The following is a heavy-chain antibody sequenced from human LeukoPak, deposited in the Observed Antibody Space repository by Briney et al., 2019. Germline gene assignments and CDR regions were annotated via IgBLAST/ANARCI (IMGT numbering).Heavy chain of an antibody. CDR2: IYYSGST. V-gene: IGHV4-59*01. D-gene: IGHD3-10*01. Sequence: SETLSLTCTVSGGSISSYYWSWIRQPPGKGLEWIGYIYYSGSTNYNPSLKSRVTISVDTSKNQFSLKLSSVTAADTAVYYCGSGSYSYYFDYWGQGTLVTVSS. CDR3: GSGSYSYYFDY. J-gene: IGHJ4*02. CDR1: GGSISSYY.